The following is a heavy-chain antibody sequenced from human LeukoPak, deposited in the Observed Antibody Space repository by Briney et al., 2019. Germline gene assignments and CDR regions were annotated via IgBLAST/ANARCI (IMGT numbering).Heavy chain of an antibody. Sequence: ASVKVSCKASGGTFSSYAISWVRQAPGQGLEWMGGIIPIFGTANYAQKFQGRVTITADESTSTAYMELSSLRSEDTAVYYCARGGTTMIVVSAFDIWGQGTMVTVFS. CDR2: IIPIFGTA. V-gene: IGHV1-69*13. J-gene: IGHJ3*02. D-gene: IGHD3-22*01. CDR3: ARGGTTMIVVSAFDI. CDR1: GGTFSSYA.